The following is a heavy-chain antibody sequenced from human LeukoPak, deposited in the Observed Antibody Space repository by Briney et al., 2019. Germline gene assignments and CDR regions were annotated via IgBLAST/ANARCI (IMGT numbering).Heavy chain of an antibody. CDR1: GGSITTSSYY. Sequence: SETLSLTCTVSGGSITTSSYYWGWIRQPPGKGLEWIGTMYYTGSTYYNPSLKSRVTISGDTSKNQFSLKLSSVTAADTAVYYCASEMSIMDYYDSGVVRWFDPWGQGTLVTVSS. J-gene: IGHJ5*02. CDR3: ASEMSIMDYYDSGVVRWFDP. CDR2: MYYTGST. D-gene: IGHD3-22*01. V-gene: IGHV4-39*07.